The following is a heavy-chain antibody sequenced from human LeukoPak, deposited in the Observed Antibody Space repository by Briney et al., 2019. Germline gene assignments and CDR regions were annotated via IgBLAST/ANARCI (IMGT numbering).Heavy chain of an antibody. J-gene: IGHJ4*02. CDR1: GFPFSSYS. D-gene: IGHD4-23*01. CDR3: ARLMNGGNSG. CDR2: ISSSSSYI. V-gene: IGHV3-21*01. Sequence: PGGSLLLSCAASGFPFSSYSMNGGRQAPGKGREWVSSISSSSSYIYYADSVKGRFTISRDNAKNSLYLQMNSLRAEDTAVYYCARLMNGGNSGWGQGTLVTVSS.